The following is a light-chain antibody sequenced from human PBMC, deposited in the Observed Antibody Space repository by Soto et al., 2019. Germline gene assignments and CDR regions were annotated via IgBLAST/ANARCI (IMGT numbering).Light chain of an antibody. J-gene: IGKJ1*01. CDR2: DAS. CDR1: QSISSW. Sequence: DIQMTQSPSTLSASVGDRVTITCRASQSISSWLAWYQQKPGKAPKLLIYDASSLESGVPSRFSGSGSGTEFTLTISSLQPDDFATYYCQQSMTVGQGTKVEIK. CDR3: QQSMT. V-gene: IGKV1-5*01.